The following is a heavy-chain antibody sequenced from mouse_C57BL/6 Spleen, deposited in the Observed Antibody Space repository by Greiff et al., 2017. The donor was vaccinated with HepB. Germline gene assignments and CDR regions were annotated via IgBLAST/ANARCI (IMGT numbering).Heavy chain of an antibody. CDR2: ISDGGSYT. D-gene: IGHD1-1*01. CDR1: GFTFSSYA. V-gene: IGHV5-4*01. CDR3: ARDTSSTYAMDY. Sequence: DVQLVESGGGLVKPGGSLKLSCAASGFTFSSYAMSWVRQTPEKRLEWVATISDGGSYTYYPDNVKGRFTISRDNAKNNLYLQMSHLKSEDTAMYYCARDTSSTYAMDYWGQGTSVTVSS. J-gene: IGHJ4*01.